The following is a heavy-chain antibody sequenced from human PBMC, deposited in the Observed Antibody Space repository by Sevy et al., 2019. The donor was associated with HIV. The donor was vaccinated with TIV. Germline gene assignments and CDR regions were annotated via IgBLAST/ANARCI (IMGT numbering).Heavy chain of an antibody. J-gene: IGHJ4*02. V-gene: IGHV3-23*01. CDR1: GFTFSNYA. Sequence: GGSLRLSCTASGFTFSNYAMSWVRQSPGKGLEWVSGIIGTGLSTYYADSVKGRFTISRDNSQSKIYLQMNSLRPEDTAVYYCAKIDCINAVCNYEDYWGQGTLVTVSS. CDR2: IIGTGLST. CDR3: AKIDCINAVCNYEDY. D-gene: IGHD2-8*01.